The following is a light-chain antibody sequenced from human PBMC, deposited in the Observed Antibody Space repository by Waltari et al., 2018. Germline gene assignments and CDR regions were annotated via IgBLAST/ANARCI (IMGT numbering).Light chain of an antibody. CDR2: AAS. CDR3: QQYYSYPGT. CDR1: QGISSY. J-gene: IGKJ1*01. Sequence: AIRMTQSPSSLSASTGDRVTITCRASQGISSYLAWYQQKPGKAPKLLIYAASTLQSGGPSRFSGSGSGTDFTLTISCLQSEDFATYYCQQYYSYPGTFGQGTKVEIK. V-gene: IGKV1-8*01.